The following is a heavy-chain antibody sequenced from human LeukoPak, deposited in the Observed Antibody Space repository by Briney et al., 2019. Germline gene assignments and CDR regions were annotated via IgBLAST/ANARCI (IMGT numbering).Heavy chain of an antibody. V-gene: IGHV3-21*01. J-gene: IGHJ6*02. CDR2: ISSSSSYI. CDR3: ARESGYDRHSYYYYGMDV. Sequence: GGSLRLSCAVSGFTFSSYSMNWVRQAPGKGLEWVSSISSSSSYIYYADSVKGRFTISRDNAKNSLYLQMNSLRAEDTAVYYCARESGYDRHSYYYYGMDVWGQGTTVTVSS. D-gene: IGHD5-12*01. CDR1: GFTFSSYS.